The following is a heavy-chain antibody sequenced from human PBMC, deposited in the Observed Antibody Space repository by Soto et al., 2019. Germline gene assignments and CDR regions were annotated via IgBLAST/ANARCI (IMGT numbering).Heavy chain of an antibody. J-gene: IGHJ4*02. CDR3: ARWTMVTYFDS. Sequence: QVQLQESGPGLLKPSETLSLTCTVSGDPIDSHYWGWIRQPPGKGLEWIGYVYYSGGANYNPSLKSRVTLSVDSAKSQFSLNLSSVTAADTAVYYCARWTMVTYFDSWGQGTLVTVSS. CDR2: VYYSGGA. D-gene: IGHD4-17*01. V-gene: IGHV4-59*11. CDR1: GDPIDSHY.